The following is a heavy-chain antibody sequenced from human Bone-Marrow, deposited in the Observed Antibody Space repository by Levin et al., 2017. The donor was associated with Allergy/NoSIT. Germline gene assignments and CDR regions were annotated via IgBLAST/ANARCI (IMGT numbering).Heavy chain of an antibody. J-gene: IGHJ3*02. CDR2: ISSSGSDM. CDR3: ARGIIGDVRVAHKEAFDI. V-gene: IGHV3-21*01. D-gene: IGHD2-8*02. Sequence: AFGFAFNNYAMSWVRQAPGKGLEWVSSISSSGSDMYYVDSVKGRFTISRDNAKNSLTLQMNSLRAEDTAVYYCARGIIGDVRVAHKEAFDIWGQGTMVSVSS. CDR1: GFAFNNYA.